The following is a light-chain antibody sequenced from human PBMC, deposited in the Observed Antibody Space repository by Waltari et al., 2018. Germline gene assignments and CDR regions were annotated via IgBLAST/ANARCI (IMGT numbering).Light chain of an antibody. CDR2: GIS. CDR3: QQYFNWPLT. J-gene: IGKJ1*01. V-gene: IGKV3-15*01. CDR1: ETIYNF. Sequence: IVMTQSPGTLSVSPGHSASLSCRASETIYNFLAWYQQKPGQSPRLLIHGISTRAAGVPARFTGSGSGADFTLTIDSLQSDDFALYFCQQYFNWPLTFGQGTKVEI.